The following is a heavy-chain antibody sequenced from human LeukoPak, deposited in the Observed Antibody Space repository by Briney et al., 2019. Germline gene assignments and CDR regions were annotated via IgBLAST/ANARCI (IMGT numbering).Heavy chain of an antibody. J-gene: IGHJ2*01. Sequence: PSGTLSLTCAVSGGSISSSNWWSWVRQPPGKGLEWIGEIYHSGSSNYNPSLKSRVTISVDKSKNQFSLKLSSVTAADTAVYYCARWWELPRYWYFDLWGRGTLVTVSS. CDR2: IYHSGSS. CDR3: ARWWELPRYWYFDL. D-gene: IGHD1-26*01. CDR1: GGSISSSNW. V-gene: IGHV4-4*02.